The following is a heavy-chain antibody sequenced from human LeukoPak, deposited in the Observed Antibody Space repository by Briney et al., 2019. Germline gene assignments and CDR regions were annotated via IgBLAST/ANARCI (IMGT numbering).Heavy chain of an antibody. D-gene: IGHD6-19*01. Sequence: GGSLRLSCAASGFTFNTYAMSWVRQAPGKGLEWVSGITSGANTYYADSVKGRFTISRDNSKNTLYLQMNSLRAEDTAVYYCAKRTFYSSGWFDYWGQGTLVTVSS. CDR1: GFTFNTYA. J-gene: IGHJ4*02. CDR2: ITSGANT. V-gene: IGHV3-23*01. CDR3: AKRTFYSSGWFDY.